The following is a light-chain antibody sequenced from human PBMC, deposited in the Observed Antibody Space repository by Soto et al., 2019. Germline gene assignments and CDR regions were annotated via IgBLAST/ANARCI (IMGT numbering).Light chain of an antibody. CDR2: DVS. V-gene: IGLV2-14*01. J-gene: IGLJ1*01. CDR3: NSFTAGFTDV. CDR1: SSDVGGYNH. Sequence: QSVLTQPASVSGSPGQSITISCTGTSSDVGGYNHVSWYQQHPGKAPKLMIYDVSSRPSGVSNRFSGSKSGNTASLTISGLQDEDEADYYCNSFTAGFTDVFGTGTKLTVL.